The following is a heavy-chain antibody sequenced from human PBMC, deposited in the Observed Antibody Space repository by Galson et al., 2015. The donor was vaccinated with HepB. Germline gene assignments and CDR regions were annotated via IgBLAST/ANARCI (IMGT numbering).Heavy chain of an antibody. V-gene: IGHV3-7*03. D-gene: IGHD1/OR15-1a*01. CDR3: VRDERRMWNK. Sequence: SLRLSCAGSGFTFKNYWMSWIRQAPGKGLEWVASIKQNGSRTNYVDSVKGRFIISRDNSKSLLHLQMDTLRVEDTAVYYCVRDERRMWNKWGNGTLVTVSS. CDR1: GFTFKNYW. CDR2: IKQNGSRT. J-gene: IGHJ4*01.